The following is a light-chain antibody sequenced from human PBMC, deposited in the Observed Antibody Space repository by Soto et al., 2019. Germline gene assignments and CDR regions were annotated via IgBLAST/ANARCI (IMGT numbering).Light chain of an antibody. CDR3: QQYASSPPWT. V-gene: IGKV3-20*01. CDR1: QSISSGY. J-gene: IGKJ1*01. CDR2: HTS. Sequence: ELVLTQSPDTLSLSPGERATLSCRASQSISSGYLAWYQQKPGQTPRVLIYHTSSRATGIPARFSGSGSARDFTLTISRLEPEDFAVYYCQQYASSPPWTCGQGTKVDIK.